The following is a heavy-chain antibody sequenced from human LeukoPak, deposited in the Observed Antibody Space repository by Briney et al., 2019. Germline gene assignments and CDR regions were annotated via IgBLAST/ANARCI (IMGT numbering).Heavy chain of an antibody. J-gene: IGHJ4*02. CDR1: GFTFSSYG. CDR3: AKADRTSYYFDY. V-gene: IGHV3-30*02. D-gene: IGHD1-14*01. CDR2: IWYDGSNK. Sequence: GGSLRLSCAASGFTFSSYGMHWVRQAPGKGLEWVAVIWYDGSNKYYADSVKGRFTISRDNSKNTLYLQMNSLRAEDTAVYYCAKADRTSYYFDYWGQGTLVTVSS.